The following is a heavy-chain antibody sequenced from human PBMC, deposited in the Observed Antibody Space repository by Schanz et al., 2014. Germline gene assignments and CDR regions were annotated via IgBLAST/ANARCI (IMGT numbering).Heavy chain of an antibody. Sequence: QVQLVESGGGVVQPGRSLSLSCAASGFSFSTYAMHWVRQAPGKGLEWVAVILYDGSKTYYADSVKGRFTISRDNSKNTLSLQMNSLRAEDTAVYYCARDHPHRGVTGYYNDVWGQGTSVTVSS. J-gene: IGHJ6*02. V-gene: IGHV3-30*04. D-gene: IGHD3-9*01. CDR3: ARDHPHRGVTGYYNDV. CDR2: ILYDGSKT. CDR1: GFSFSTYA.